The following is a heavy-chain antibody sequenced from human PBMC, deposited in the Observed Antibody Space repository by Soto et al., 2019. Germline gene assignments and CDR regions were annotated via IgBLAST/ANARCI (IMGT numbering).Heavy chain of an antibody. CDR3: AHRRFGFGDSYDY. J-gene: IGHJ4*02. D-gene: IGHD3-10*01. CDR1: GFSLRTSGAG. Sequence: QITLKESGPTLVKPTQTLTLTCTFSGFSLRTSGAGVGWFRQPPGEAPEWPGTIYWDDDKRYRPSLERRLTITKDSSKTQVVFTMTNMGPVDTATYFCAHRRFGFGDSYDYWGQGTLVTVSS. CDR2: IYWDDDK. V-gene: IGHV2-5*02.